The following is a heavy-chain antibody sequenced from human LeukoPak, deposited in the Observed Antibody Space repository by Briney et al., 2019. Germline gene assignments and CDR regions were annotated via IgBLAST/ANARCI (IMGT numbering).Heavy chain of an antibody. V-gene: IGHV3-48*01. D-gene: IGHD3-10*01. CDR2: ISSSSSTI. Sequence: GGSLRLSYAASGFTFSSYSMNWVRQAPGKGLEWVSYISSSSSTIYYADSVKGRFTISRDNAKNSLYLQMNSLRAEDTAVYYCARERITMVRGVTDAFDIWGQGTMVTVSS. CDR3: ARERITMVRGVTDAFDI. J-gene: IGHJ3*02. CDR1: GFTFSSYS.